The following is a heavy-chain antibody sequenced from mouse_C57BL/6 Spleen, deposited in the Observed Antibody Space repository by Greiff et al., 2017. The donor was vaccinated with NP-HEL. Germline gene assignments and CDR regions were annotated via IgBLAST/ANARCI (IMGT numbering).Heavy chain of an antibody. CDR1: GYSITSDY. D-gene: IGHD1-1*01. J-gene: IGHJ1*03. CDR3: ARGGSRNWYFDV. Sequence: VQLKGSGPGLAKPSQTLSLTCSVTGYSITSDYWNWIRKFPGNKLEYMGYISYSGSTYYNPSLKSRISIARDTSKTQYYLQLNSVTTEDTATYDCARGGSRNWYFDVWGTGTTVTVSS. CDR2: ISYSGST. V-gene: IGHV3-8*01.